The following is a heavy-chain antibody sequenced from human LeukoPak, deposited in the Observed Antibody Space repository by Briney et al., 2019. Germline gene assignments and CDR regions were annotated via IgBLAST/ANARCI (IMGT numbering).Heavy chain of an antibody. Sequence: GASVKVSCKASGYSFTGYYMHWVRHAPGQGLEWMGWINPNSGGTNYAQKFQGRVTMTRDTSISTADMELSSLRSDDTAVYYCARGEQRAFDYWGQGTLVTVSS. CDR1: GYSFTGYY. CDR2: INPNSGGT. J-gene: IGHJ4*02. D-gene: IGHD6-25*01. V-gene: IGHV1-2*02. CDR3: ARGEQRAFDY.